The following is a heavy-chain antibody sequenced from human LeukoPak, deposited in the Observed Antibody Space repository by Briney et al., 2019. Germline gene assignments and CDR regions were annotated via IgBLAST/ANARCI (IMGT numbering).Heavy chain of an antibody. D-gene: IGHD1-14*01. CDR3: AKEAPNTGWFDP. Sequence: ASVKVSCKASGHTFTTYYVHLVRQAPGQGLEWMGVINPSGDGTNYPQRFQGRVTLTRDTSTSTVYMELSSLRSEDTAIYYCAKEAPNTGWFDPWGQGTLVTVSS. CDR2: INPSGDGT. J-gene: IGHJ5*02. V-gene: IGHV1-46*01. CDR1: GHTFTTYY.